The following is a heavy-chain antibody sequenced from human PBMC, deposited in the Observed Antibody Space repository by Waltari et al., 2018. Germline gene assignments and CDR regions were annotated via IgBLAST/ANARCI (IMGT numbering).Heavy chain of an antibody. CDR1: GYTFSSYG. V-gene: IGHV1-18*01. CDR2: IGVDNGHT. J-gene: IGHJ4*02. D-gene: IGHD3-22*01. CDR3: ARVGGNRYYYDGRGFVYYFDY. Sequence: QIQLIQSGPEVKKPGASVKVSCKASGYTFSSYGITWVRQAPGQGLEWMGWIGVDNGHTSDAQNLQDRVTMTTDTSTNTAYMELRSPTSDDTAVYYCARVGGNRYYYDGRGFVYYFDYWGQGTLVTVSS.